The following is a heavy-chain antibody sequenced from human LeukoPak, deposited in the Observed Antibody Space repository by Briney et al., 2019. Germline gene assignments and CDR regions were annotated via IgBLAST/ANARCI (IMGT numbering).Heavy chain of an antibody. D-gene: IGHD3-9*01. Sequence: HPGGSLRLSCAASGFTFSSYAMHWVRHAPGRGLECVAVISYDGSNKYSAGSGKGRFTISRDNSKNALYLQMNRLRAEDTAVYYCARDRGRITIFGPLDCSGQGTLVSVCS. CDR3: ARDRGRITIFGPLDC. J-gene: IGHJ4*02. V-gene: IGHV3-30-3*01. CDR2: ISYDGSNK. CDR1: GFTFSSYA.